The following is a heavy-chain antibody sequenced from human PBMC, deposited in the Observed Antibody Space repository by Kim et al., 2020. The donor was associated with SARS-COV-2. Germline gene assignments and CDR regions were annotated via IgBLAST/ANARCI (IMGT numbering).Heavy chain of an antibody. Sequence: ASVKVSCKASGYTFTSYAMHWVRKAPGQRLEWMGWINAGNGNTKYSQKFQGRVTITRDTSASTAYMELSSLRSEDTAVYYCARDRYSSGWSPVDVWGQGTTVTVSS. CDR1: GYTFTSYA. V-gene: IGHV1-3*01. CDR2: INAGNGNT. CDR3: ARDRYSSGWSPVDV. J-gene: IGHJ6*02. D-gene: IGHD6-19*01.